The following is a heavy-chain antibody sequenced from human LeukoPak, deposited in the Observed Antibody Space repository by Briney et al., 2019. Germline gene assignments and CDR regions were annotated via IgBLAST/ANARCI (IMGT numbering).Heavy chain of an antibody. Sequence: PGGSLRLSCAASGFTFSSYAMHWVRQAPGKGLEWVAVISYDGSNKYYADSVKGRFTISRDNSKNTLYLQMNSLRAEDTAVYYCARLWGAMVQTRGDYWGQGTLVTVSP. CDR1: GFTFSSYA. D-gene: IGHD5-18*01. V-gene: IGHV3-30-3*01. CDR2: ISYDGSNK. CDR3: ARLWGAMVQTRGDY. J-gene: IGHJ4*02.